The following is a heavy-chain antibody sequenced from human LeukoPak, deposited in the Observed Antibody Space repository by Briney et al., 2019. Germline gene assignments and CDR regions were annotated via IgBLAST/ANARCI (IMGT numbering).Heavy chain of an antibody. CDR2: ISGSDGST. CDR3: AKALLTTPTDFDS. J-gene: IGHJ4*02. Sequence: PGGSLRLSCAASGFTLSSYAMSWVRQAPGEGLEWVSGISGSDGSTYYADSVKGRFTISRDNSKNRLYLQMNSLRAEDTAVYYCAKALLTTPTDFDSWGQGTLVTVSS. CDR1: GFTLSSYA. D-gene: IGHD3-22*01. V-gene: IGHV3-23*01.